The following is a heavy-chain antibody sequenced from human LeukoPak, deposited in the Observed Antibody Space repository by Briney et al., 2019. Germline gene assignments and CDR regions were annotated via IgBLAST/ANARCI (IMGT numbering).Heavy chain of an antibody. V-gene: IGHV4-59*12. CDR1: GGSISNYY. CDR3: ARETGTSNMDV. D-gene: IGHD1-7*01. Sequence: SETLSLTCTVSGGSISNYYWSWIRQPPGKGLEWIGYISYSGSTKYNPSLQSRVTVSVDTSKNQFSLKLTSVTAADTAVYYCARETGTSNMDVWGQGTTVTASS. CDR2: ISYSGST. J-gene: IGHJ6*02.